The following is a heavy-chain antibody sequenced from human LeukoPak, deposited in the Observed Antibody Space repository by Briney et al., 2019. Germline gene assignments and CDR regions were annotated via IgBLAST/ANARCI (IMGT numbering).Heavy chain of an antibody. CDR3: ARIRGGPIDY. V-gene: IGHV3-30-3*01. CDR2: ISYDGTDA. J-gene: IGHJ4*02. Sequence: GGSLRLSCAASGFTLSTYALHWVRQAPGKGLEWVAVISYDGTDAYYADSVKGRFTISRDTSKNSLYLQMNSLRAEDTAVFYCARIRGGPIDYWGQGTLVTVSS. D-gene: IGHD3-16*01. CDR1: GFTLSTYA.